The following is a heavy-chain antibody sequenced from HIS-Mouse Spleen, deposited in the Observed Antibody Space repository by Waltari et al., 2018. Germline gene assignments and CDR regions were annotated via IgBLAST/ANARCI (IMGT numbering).Heavy chain of an antibody. CDR1: GGSISSSSYY. CDR3: AREIPYSSSWYDWYFDL. D-gene: IGHD6-13*01. Sequence: QLQLQESGPGLVKPSETLSLTCTVPGGSISSSSYYWGWIRTPPGKGLEWLGSIYYSGSTYYNPSLKSRVTISVDTSKNQFSLKLSSVTAADTAVYYCAREIPYSSSWYDWYFDLWGRGTLVTVSS. CDR2: IYYSGST. J-gene: IGHJ2*01. V-gene: IGHV4-39*07.